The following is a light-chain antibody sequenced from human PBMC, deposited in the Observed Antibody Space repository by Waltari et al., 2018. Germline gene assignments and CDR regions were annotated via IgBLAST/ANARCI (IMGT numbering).Light chain of an antibody. J-gene: IGLJ3*02. CDR1: SSNIGSNF. V-gene: IGLV1-47*01. Sequence: QSVLTQPPSASGTPGQRVNISCSGRSSNIGSNFVAWYQHLPGTAPKLLIYNNNQRPSGVPDRFSGSKSGTSASLAISGLRSEDEADYYCAAWDDSLSGPVFGGGTKLTVL. CDR3: AAWDDSLSGPV. CDR2: NNN.